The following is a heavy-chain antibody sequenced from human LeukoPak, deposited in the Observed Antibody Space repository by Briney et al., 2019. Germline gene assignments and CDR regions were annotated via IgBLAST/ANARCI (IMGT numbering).Heavy chain of an antibody. CDR3: ARDLGSSTTMIVIWSEGGFDY. Sequence: GGSLRLSCVGSGFTFRSHAMSWVRQAPEKGLEFVSGIYENGGTTYYADSVRGRFTISRDNAKNSLYLQMNSLRAEDTAVYYCARDLGSSTTMIVIWSEGGFDYWGQGTLVNVSP. CDR1: GFTFRSHA. D-gene: IGHD3-22*01. CDR2: IYENGGTT. V-gene: IGHV3-23*01. J-gene: IGHJ4*02.